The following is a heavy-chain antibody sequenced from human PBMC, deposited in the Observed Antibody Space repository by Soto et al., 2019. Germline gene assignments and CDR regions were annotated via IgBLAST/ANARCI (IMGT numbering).Heavy chain of an antibody. CDR3: ARTVAGYFDY. Sequence: SETLSLTCTVSGGSISSYYWSWIRQPPGKGLEWIGYIYYSGSTNYNPSLKSRVTISVDTSKNQFSLKLSSVTAADTAVYYCARTVAGYFDYLCQGTLLTISS. J-gene: IGHJ4*02. V-gene: IGHV4-59*01. CDR2: IYYSGST. D-gene: IGHD6-19*01. CDR1: GGSISSYY.